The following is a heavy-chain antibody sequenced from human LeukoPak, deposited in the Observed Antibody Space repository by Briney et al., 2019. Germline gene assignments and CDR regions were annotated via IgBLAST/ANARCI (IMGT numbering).Heavy chain of an antibody. J-gene: IGHJ5*02. D-gene: IGHD2-15*01. V-gene: IGHV3-30*18. CDR1: GFTFSSYA. CDR2: ISSEGSNK. Sequence: GGSLRLSCAASGFTFSSYAMHWVRQAPGKGLEWVALISSEGSNKYYADSVKGRFSISRDNSKNTLNLQMNSLRAEDTAVYYSAEGRTPRHGFDAWGQGALVTVSS. CDR3: AEGRTPRHGFDA.